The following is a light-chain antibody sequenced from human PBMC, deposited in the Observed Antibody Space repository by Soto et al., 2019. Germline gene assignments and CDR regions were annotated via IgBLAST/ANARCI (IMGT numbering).Light chain of an antibody. V-gene: IGLV2-11*01. CDR3: CSYAGTFYV. Sequence: QSALTQPRSVSGSPGQSVTISCTGTSSDVGGYNCFSWYQHHPGKAPKLMIYDVTKRPSGVPDRFSGSKSGNTASLTISVLQAEDEADYYCCSYAGTFYVFGTGTKVTVL. CDR2: DVT. CDR1: SSDVGGYNC. J-gene: IGLJ1*01.